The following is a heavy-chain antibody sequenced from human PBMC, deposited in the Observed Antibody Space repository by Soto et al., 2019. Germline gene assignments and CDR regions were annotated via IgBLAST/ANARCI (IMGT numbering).Heavy chain of an antibody. Sequence: EVQLVESGGGLVQPGRSLRLSCAASGFTFDDYAMHWVRQAPGKGLEWVSGISWNSGSIGYADSVKGRFTISRDNAKNSLYLQMNSLRAEDTALYYCAKDLYGWDWYFDLWGRGTLVTVSS. D-gene: IGHD2-8*02. V-gene: IGHV3-9*01. CDR1: GFTFDDYA. CDR3: AKDLYGWDWYFDL. CDR2: ISWNSGSI. J-gene: IGHJ2*01.